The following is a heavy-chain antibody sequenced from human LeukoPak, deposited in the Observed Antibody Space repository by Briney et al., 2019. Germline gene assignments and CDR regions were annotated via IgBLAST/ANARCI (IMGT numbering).Heavy chain of an antibody. V-gene: IGHV4-4*07. CDR1: GGSISSYY. Sequence: KPSETLSLTCTVSGGSISSYYWSSIRQPAGKGLEWIGRIYTSGSTNYNPSLKSRVTMSVDTSKNQFSLKLSSVTAANTAVYYCARERDPYYYDSMEGAFDIGGQGTMVTVSS. CDR3: ARERDPYYYDSMEGAFDI. J-gene: IGHJ3*02. CDR2: IYTSGST. D-gene: IGHD3-22*01.